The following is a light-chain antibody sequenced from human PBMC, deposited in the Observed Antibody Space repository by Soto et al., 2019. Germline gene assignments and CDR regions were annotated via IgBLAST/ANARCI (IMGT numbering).Light chain of an antibody. Sequence: DIQMTQSPSTLSASVGDRVTITCRASQSITSWLAWYQQKPGKAPKILIYEASSLESGVPARFSGSGSGTEFTLTISRLQPEDFATYFCQQYNSFSRTFGQGTKVEIK. CDR2: EAS. CDR1: QSITSW. J-gene: IGKJ1*01. V-gene: IGKV1-5*03. CDR3: QQYNSFSRT.